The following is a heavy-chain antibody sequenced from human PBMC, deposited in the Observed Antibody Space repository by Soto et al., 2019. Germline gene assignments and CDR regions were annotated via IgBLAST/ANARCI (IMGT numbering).Heavy chain of an antibody. J-gene: IGHJ5*02. D-gene: IGHD2-15*01. CDR1: GFTFSSYG. CDR2: IWYDGSNK. V-gene: IGHV3-33*01. CDR3: ARDQRKLGYCSGGLLCGFDP. Sequence: GGSLRLSCAASGFTFSSYGMHWVRQAPGKGLEWVAVIWYDGSNKYYADSVKGRFTISRDNSKNTLYLQMNSLRAEDTAVYYCARDQRKLGYCSGGLLCGFDPWGQGTLVTVSS.